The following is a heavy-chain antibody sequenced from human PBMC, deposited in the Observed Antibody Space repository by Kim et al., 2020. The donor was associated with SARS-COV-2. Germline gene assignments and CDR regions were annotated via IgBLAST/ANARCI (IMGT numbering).Heavy chain of an antibody. CDR3: AREVGDTKWDV. CDR2: INSDTGDT. J-gene: IGHJ6*01. CDR1: GYSFTGFF. V-gene: IGHV1-2*02. Sequence: ASVKVSCKASGYSFTGFFMHWVRQAPGQRPEWMGLINSDTGDTSYAQKFRGRVTMTRDTSITTAYMELARLTSDDTAVYFCAREVGDTKWDV. D-gene: IGHD1-26*01.